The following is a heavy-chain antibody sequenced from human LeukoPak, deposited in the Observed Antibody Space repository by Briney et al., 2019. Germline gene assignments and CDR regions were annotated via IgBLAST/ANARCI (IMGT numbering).Heavy chain of an antibody. V-gene: IGHV3-74*01. Sequence: GGFLRLSCAASGFTFTNYWMHWVRQAPGKGLVWVSRVSSDGSSTSYADSVKGRFTIFRDNAKNTLYLQMSSLRVEDTAVYYCAAGPADDSYDNYWGQGTLVTVSS. CDR3: AAGPADDSYDNY. CDR2: VSSDGSST. J-gene: IGHJ4*02. CDR1: GFTFTNYW. D-gene: IGHD5-18*01.